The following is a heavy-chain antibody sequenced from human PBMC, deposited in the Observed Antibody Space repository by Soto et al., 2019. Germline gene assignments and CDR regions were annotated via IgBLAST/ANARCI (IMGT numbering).Heavy chain of an antibody. Sequence: GGSLRLSCAASGFTLSSYAVSWVRQAPGKGLEWVSTISAGGSGTYYADSVKGRFTISGDISKNTVYLQMNSVRAEDTAVYYCANQYFDYWGQGTLVTVSS. CDR1: GFTLSSYA. J-gene: IGHJ4*02. CDR3: ANQYFDY. V-gene: IGHV3-23*01. CDR2: ISAGGSGT.